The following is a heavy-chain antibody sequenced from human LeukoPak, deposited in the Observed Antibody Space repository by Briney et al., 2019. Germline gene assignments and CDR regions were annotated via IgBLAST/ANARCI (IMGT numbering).Heavy chain of an antibody. Sequence: GASVKVSCKASGYTFNAYYLHWVRQALGQGLEWMGWINPNSGDTKYAQKFQGRVTMTGDTSISTAYMELSRLRFDDTAVYYCAILRLSTGLWWFFDLWGRGTLVTVSS. J-gene: IGHJ2*01. CDR1: GYTFNAYY. CDR3: AILRLSTGLWWFFDL. V-gene: IGHV1-2*02. D-gene: IGHD2-8*02. CDR2: INPNSGDT.